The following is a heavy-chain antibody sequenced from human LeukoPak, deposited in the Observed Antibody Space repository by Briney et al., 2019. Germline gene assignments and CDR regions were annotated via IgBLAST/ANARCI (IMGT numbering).Heavy chain of an antibody. CDR2: IKQDGSEK. CDR3: ARDVSEAGQNWFDP. Sequence: SGGSLRLSCAASGFNFSTYWMSWVRRTPGKGLEWVANIKQDGSEKYYVESVKGRFTISRDNAKNSLYLQMNSLRAEDTAVYYCARDVSEAGQNWFDPWGQGTVVTVSS. V-gene: IGHV3-7*01. CDR1: GFNFSTYW. D-gene: IGHD1-14*01. J-gene: IGHJ5*02.